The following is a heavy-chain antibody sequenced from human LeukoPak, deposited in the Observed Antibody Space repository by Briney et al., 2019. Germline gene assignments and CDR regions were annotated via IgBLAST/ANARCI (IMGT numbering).Heavy chain of an antibody. V-gene: IGHV3-23*01. D-gene: IGHD3-22*01. CDR3: AKDCGPMIVDYFDY. Sequence: ETLSLTCTVSGGSVSSGIYYWSWVRQAPGKGLEWVSAISGSGGSTYYADSVKGRYTISRDNSKNTLYLQMNSLRAEDTAVYYCAKDCGPMIVDYFDYWGQGTLVTVSS. CDR2: ISGSGGST. J-gene: IGHJ4*02. CDR1: GGSVSSGIYY.